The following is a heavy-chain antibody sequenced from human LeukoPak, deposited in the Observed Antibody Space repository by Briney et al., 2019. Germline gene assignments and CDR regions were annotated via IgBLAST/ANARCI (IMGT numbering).Heavy chain of an antibody. V-gene: IGHV4-59*08. CDR3: ARLESSGYYPFDY. J-gene: IGHJ4*02. CDR1: GGSISSYY. CDR2: IYYSGST. D-gene: IGHD3-22*01. Sequence: SETLSLTCTVSGGSISSYYWSWTRQPPGKGLEWIGYIYYSGSTNYNPSLKSRVTMSVDTSKNQFSLKLRSVTAADTAVYYCARLESSGYYPFDYWGQGTLVTVSS.